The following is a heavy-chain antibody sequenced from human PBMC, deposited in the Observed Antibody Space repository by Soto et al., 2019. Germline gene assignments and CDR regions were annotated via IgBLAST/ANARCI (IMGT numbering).Heavy chain of an antibody. CDR3: AREVGDFWSGQRDYYYYMDV. J-gene: IGHJ6*03. V-gene: IGHV1-2*04. Sequence: QVQLVQSGAEVKKPGASVKVSCKASGYTFTGYYMHWVRQAPGQGLEWMGWINPNSGRTNYAQKFQGWVTMTRDTSISTAYMELSRLRSDDTAVYYCAREVGDFWSGQRDYYYYMDVWGKGTTVTVSS. D-gene: IGHD3-3*01. CDR2: INPNSGRT. CDR1: GYTFTGYY.